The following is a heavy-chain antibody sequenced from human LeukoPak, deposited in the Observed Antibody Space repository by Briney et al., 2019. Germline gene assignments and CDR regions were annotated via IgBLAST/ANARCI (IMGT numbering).Heavy chain of an antibody. J-gene: IGHJ4*02. Sequence: GGSLRLSCAASGFTFSRYGIHWVRQAPGKGLEWVAVIWFDGSNEYYADSVKGRFTISRDNSRNTLYLQMNSLTAEEDTAVYYCAKDLVPYCSSSTCLGNFDYWGQGTLVTVSS. CDR2: IWFDGSNE. CDR1: GFTFSRYG. D-gene: IGHD2-2*01. V-gene: IGHV3-33*06. CDR3: AKDLVPYCSSSTCLGNFDY.